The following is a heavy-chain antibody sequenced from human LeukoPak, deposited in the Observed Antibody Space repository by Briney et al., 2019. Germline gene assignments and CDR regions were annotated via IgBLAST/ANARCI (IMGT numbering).Heavy chain of an antibody. D-gene: IGHD3-10*01. CDR3: ARDQNPHLLWFGESIGGAFDI. CDR1: GGTFSSYA. J-gene: IGHJ3*02. CDR2: ISYDGSNK. Sequence: SCKASGGTFSSYAMHWVRQAPGKGLEWVAVISYDGSNKYYADSVKGRFTISRDNSKNTLYLQMNSLRAEDTAVYYCARDQNPHLLWFGESIGGAFDIWGQGTMVTVSS. V-gene: IGHV3-30-3*01.